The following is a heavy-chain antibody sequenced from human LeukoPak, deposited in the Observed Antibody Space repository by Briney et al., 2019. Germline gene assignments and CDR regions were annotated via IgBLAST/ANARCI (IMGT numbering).Heavy chain of an antibody. CDR1: GYTVSDKP. J-gene: IGHJ4*02. CDR3: ARGLKGGLSSGYYKFFDY. D-gene: IGHD3-22*01. Sequence: GGSLRLSCAASGYTVSDKPMTWVRQAPGKGLEWVSVIYSGGSTYYADSVKGRFTISRHNSKNTLYLQMNSLRAEDTAVYYCARGLKGGLSSGYYKFFDYWGQGTLVTVPS. CDR2: IYSGGST. V-gene: IGHV3-53*04.